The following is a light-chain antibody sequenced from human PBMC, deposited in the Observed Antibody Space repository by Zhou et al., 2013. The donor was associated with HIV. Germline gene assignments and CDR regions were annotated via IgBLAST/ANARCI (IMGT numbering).Light chain of an antibody. Sequence: EIVLTQSPGTLSLSPGERATLSCRASQSISSRHLAWYQQKPGQAPRLLIYGTSTRAAGIPAKFSGSESGTEFTLTISSLQSEDFAVYYCQQYNNWPLTFGGGTKVEIK. CDR2: GTS. J-gene: IGKJ4*01. CDR3: QQYNNWPLT. CDR1: QSISSRH. V-gene: IGKV3D-15*01.